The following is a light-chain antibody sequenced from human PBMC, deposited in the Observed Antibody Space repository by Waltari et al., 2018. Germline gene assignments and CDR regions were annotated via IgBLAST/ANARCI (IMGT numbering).Light chain of an antibody. Sequence: QSALTQPASVSGSPGQSITIPCTGTSSDVGSYHLVSWYQQHPGKAPKLMIYDVSKRPSGVSNRFSGSKSGNTASLTISGLQAEDEADYYCCSYAGSSTSVVFGGGTKLTVL. J-gene: IGLJ2*01. CDR2: DVS. CDR1: SSDVGSYHL. CDR3: CSYAGSSTSVV. V-gene: IGLV2-23*02.